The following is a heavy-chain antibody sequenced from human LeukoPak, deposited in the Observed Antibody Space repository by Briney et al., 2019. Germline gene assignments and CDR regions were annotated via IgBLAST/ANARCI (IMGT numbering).Heavy chain of an antibody. V-gene: IGHV3-53*01. CDR1: GFTVSSSY. D-gene: IGHD3-10*01. Sequence: GGSLRLSCAASGFTVSSSYMSWVRQAPGKGLEWVSVIYSGGSTYYADSVKGRFTISRDNSKNTLYLQMNSLRAEDTAVYYCARGPSMVPNHFDYWGQGTLVTVSS. CDR3: ARGPSMVPNHFDY. J-gene: IGHJ4*02. CDR2: IYSGGST.